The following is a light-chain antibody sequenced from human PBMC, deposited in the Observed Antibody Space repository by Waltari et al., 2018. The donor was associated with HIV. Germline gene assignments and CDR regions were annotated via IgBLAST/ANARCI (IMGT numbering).Light chain of an antibody. CDR2: WAS. CDR1: QSVLYSSNNKNY. J-gene: IGKJ5*01. Sequence: DIVMTQSPDSLSVSLVESAPINRKSSQSVLYSSNNKNYLAWYQQKPGQPPKLLIYWASTRESGVPDRFSVSGSGTDFTLTISSLQAEDVAVYYCQQYYSTPLTFGQGTRLEIK. CDR3: QQYYSTPLT. V-gene: IGKV4-1*01.